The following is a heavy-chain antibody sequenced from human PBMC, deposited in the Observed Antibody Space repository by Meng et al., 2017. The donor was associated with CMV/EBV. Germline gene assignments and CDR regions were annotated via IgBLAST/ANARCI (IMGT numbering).Heavy chain of an antibody. V-gene: IGHV3-74*01. CDR3: ASDLGYSNCLDY. J-gene: IGHJ4*02. D-gene: IGHD4-11*01. CDR2: INSDGSST. Sequence: GGSLRLSCAASGFTFSSYWMHWVRQAPGKGLVWVSRINSDGSSTSYADSVKGRFTISRDNAKNTLYLQMNSRRAEDTAVSYCASDLGYSNCLDYWGQGTLVTVSS. CDR1: GFTFSSYW.